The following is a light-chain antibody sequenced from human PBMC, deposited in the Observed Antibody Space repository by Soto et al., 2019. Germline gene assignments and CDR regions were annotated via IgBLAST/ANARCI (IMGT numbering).Light chain of an antibody. CDR1: SSNIGAGYD. V-gene: IGLV1-40*01. J-gene: IGLJ2*01. CDR2: GNN. Sequence: QSVLTQPPSVSGAPGQRVTISCTGSSSNIGAGYDVHWYQQLPGTAPKLLIYGNNNRPSGVPDRFSGSKSGTSASLAITGLQAEDEADYYCQSYDSSLSASGVVFGGATKLTVL. CDR3: QSYDSSLSASGVV.